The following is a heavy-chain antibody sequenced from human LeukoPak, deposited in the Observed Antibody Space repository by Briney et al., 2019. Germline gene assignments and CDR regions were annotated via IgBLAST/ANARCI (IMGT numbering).Heavy chain of an antibody. J-gene: IGHJ4*02. CDR1: GFTFSNSW. Sequence: GGSLRLSCAGSGFTFSNSWMGWVRQAPGKGLEWVANVQHIGGETYYVDSVKGRFTISRDNAKNSLYLQMNSLRAEDTAVYYCARVKTYYDFWSGSTVLDYWGQGTLVTVSS. V-gene: IGHV3-7*01. CDR3: ARVKTYYDFWSGSTVLDY. CDR2: VQHIGGET. D-gene: IGHD3-3*01.